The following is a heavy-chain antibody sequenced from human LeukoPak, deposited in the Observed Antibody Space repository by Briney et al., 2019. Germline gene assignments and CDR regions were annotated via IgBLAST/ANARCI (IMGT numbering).Heavy chain of an antibody. CDR2: IYYSGST. D-gene: IGHD1-26*01. J-gene: IGHJ4*02. V-gene: IGHV4-59*08. Sequence: SETLSLTCTVSGGSISSYYWSWIRQPPGKGLEWIGYIYYSGSTNYNPSLKSRVTISVDTSKNQFSLKLSSVTAADAAVYYCARLIVGAYFDYWGQGTLVTVSS. CDR1: GGSISSYY. CDR3: ARLIVGAYFDY.